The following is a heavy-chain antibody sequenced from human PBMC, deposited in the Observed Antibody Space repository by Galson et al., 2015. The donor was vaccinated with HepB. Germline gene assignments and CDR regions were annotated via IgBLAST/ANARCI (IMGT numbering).Heavy chain of an antibody. D-gene: IGHD6-19*01. Sequence: SVKVSCKASGGTFSSYAISWVRQAPGQGLEWMGGIIPIFGTANYAQKFQGRVTITADESTSTAYMELSSLRSEDTAVYYCARGRGGYSSGWGENWFDPWGQGTLVTVSS. CDR1: GGTFSSYA. CDR3: ARGRGGYSSGWGENWFDP. CDR2: IIPIFGTA. V-gene: IGHV1-69*13. J-gene: IGHJ5*02.